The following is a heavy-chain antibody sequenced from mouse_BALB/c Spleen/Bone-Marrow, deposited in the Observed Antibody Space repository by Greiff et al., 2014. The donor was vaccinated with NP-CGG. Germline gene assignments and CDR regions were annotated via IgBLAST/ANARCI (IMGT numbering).Heavy chain of an antibody. CDR3: ARDENVGIYWYFDV. J-gene: IGHJ1*01. CDR2: IRNKAKGYTT. Sequence: EVQRVESGGGSVQPGGSLRLSCATSGFTFTDYYMSWVRQPPGEALEWLGFIRNKAKGYTTDYSASVKGRFTISRDNSQRILYLQMNTLRAEDSATYYCARDENVGIYWYFDVWGAGTTVIVSS. V-gene: IGHV7-3*02. CDR1: GFTFTDYY.